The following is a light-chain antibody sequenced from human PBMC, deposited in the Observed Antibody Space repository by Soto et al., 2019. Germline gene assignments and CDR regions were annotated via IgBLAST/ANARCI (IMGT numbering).Light chain of an antibody. Sequence: DIQMTQSPSTLSASVGDRVTITCRASQSISSWLAWYQQKPGKAPKLLIYKASSLESGVPSRFSGSGSGTEFTLTISSLQPDDFATHYCQQYNSYFPNTFGQGTKLEIK. V-gene: IGKV1-5*03. CDR1: QSISSW. J-gene: IGKJ2*01. CDR3: QQYNSYFPNT. CDR2: KAS.